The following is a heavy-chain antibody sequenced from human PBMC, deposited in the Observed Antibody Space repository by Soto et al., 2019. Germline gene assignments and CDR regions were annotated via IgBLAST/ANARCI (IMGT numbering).Heavy chain of an antibody. Sequence: GGSLRLSCAASGFTFSSYSMNWVRQAPGKGLEWVSSISSSSSYIYYADSVKGRFTISRDNAKNSLYLQMNSLRAEDTAVYYCASAPLNYYGSGSYSPSPYWGQGTLVTVSS. CDR3: ASAPLNYYGSGSYSPSPY. V-gene: IGHV3-21*01. D-gene: IGHD3-10*01. CDR2: ISSSSSYI. CDR1: GFTFSSYS. J-gene: IGHJ4*02.